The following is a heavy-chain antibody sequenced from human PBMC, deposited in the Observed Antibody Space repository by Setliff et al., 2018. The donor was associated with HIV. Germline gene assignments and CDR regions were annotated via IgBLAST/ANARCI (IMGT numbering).Heavy chain of an antibody. V-gene: IGHV3-23*01. Sequence: AGGSLRLSCVASGFSFSTYSMSWVRQGPGKGLEWVSGLSATGVTTHYADSVKGRSTISRDNSKDTLYLQLSSLRAEDTAVYYCVKDELGSYSSGWFFDQWGQGTLVTVSS. CDR1: GFSFSTYS. D-gene: IGHD6-19*01. CDR3: VKDELGSYSSGWFFDQ. CDR2: LSATGVTT. J-gene: IGHJ4*02.